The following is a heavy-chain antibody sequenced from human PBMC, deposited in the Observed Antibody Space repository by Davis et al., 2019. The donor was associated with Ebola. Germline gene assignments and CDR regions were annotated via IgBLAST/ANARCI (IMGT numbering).Heavy chain of an antibody. V-gene: IGHV1-46*01. CDR1: GYTFTSYY. Sequence: AASVKVSCKASGYTFTSYYMHWVRQAPGQGLEWMGIINPSGGSTSYAQKFQGRVTMTRDTSTSTVYMELSSLRSEDTAVYYCARDGGMVRGGGWFDPWGQGTLVTVSS. CDR3: ARDGGMVRGGGWFDP. D-gene: IGHD3-10*01. CDR2: INPSGGST. J-gene: IGHJ5*02.